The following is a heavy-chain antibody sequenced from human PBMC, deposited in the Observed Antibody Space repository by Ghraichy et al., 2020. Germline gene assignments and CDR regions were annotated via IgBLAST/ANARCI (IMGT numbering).Heavy chain of an antibody. CDR3: ARHGGSSFDY. CDR2: IYYSGST. D-gene: IGHD6-13*01. Sequence: SETLSLTCTVSGGSISSYYWSWIRQPPGKGLEWIGYIYYSGSTNYNPSLKSRVTISVDTSKNQFSLKLSSVTAADTAVYYCARHGGSSFDYWGQGTLVTVSS. V-gene: IGHV4-59*08. J-gene: IGHJ4*02. CDR1: GGSISSYY.